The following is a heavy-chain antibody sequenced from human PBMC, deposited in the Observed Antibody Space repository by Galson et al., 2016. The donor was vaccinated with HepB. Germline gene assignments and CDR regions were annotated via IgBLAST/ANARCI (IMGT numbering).Heavy chain of an antibody. CDR1: GFTFSSYS. V-gene: IGHV3-48*01. Sequence: SLRLSCAASGFTFSSYSMNWVRQAPGKGLEWVSYISSSSSAIHYADSVKGRFTISRDNAKNSLYLQMNSLSAEDTAVYYCARDALPISCSSTSCQYYGMDVWGQVTTVTDSS. J-gene: IGHJ6*02. CDR3: ARDALPISCSSTSCQYYGMDV. D-gene: IGHD2-2*01. CDR2: ISSSSSAI.